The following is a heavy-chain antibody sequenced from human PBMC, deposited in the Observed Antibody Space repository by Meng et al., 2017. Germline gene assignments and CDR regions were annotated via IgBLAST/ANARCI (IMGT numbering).Heavy chain of an antibody. Sequence: QVQLVQSGHELRKPGASVKVLCKASGYTLTSYAINWLRQAPGQGLQWMGWIDTKTGNPTYVPGFTGRLVFSLDTSVSTAYLQISGLKADDTAVYYCTRDGYSDCSRTSCFDSWGQGTLVTVSS. CDR1: GYTLTSYA. CDR3: TRDGYSDCSRTSCFDS. D-gene: IGHD2-2*01. CDR2: IDTKTGNP. V-gene: IGHV7-4-1*02. J-gene: IGHJ4*02.